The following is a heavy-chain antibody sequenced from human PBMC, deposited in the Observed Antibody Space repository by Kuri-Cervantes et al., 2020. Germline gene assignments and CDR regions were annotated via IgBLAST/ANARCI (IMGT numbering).Heavy chain of an antibody. CDR2: IYSGGST. J-gene: IGHJ6*02. CDR3: AKDVLMVYATPYGMDV. D-gene: IGHD2-8*01. V-gene: IGHV3-53*05. Sequence: GESLKISCAASGFTVSSNYMSWVRQAPGKGLEWVSVIYSGGSTYYADSVKGRFTISRDNSKNTLYLQMNSLRAEDTAVYYCAKDVLMVYATPYGMDVWGQGTTVTVSS. CDR1: GFTVSSNY.